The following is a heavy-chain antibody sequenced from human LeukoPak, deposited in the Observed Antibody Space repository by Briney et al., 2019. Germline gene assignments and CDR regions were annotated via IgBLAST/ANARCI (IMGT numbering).Heavy chain of an antibody. CDR2: MNPNSGNT. CDR1: GYTFTSYD. D-gene: IGHD4-17*01. V-gene: IGHV1-8*03. Sequence: ASVKVSCKASGYTFTSYDINWVRQATGQGLEWMGWMNPNSGNTGYAQKSQGRVTTTRNTSISTAYMELSSLRSEDTAVYYCATPVTTGDAFDIWGQGTMVTVSS. J-gene: IGHJ3*02. CDR3: ATPVTTGDAFDI.